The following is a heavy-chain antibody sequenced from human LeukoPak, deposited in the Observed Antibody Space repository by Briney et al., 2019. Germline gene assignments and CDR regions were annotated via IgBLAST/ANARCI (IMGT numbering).Heavy chain of an antibody. J-gene: IGHJ3*02. CDR3: AGDTGGSTTGAFDI. Sequence: PSETLSLTCAVPGGSISSGGYSWSWIRQPPGKGLEWIGYIYHSGSAYYNPSLKSRVTISVDRSKNQFSLKLISVTAADTAVYYCAGDTGGSTTGAFDIWGQGTMVTVSS. V-gene: IGHV4-30-2*01. CDR2: IYHSGSA. D-gene: IGHD5-18*01. CDR1: GGSISSGGYS.